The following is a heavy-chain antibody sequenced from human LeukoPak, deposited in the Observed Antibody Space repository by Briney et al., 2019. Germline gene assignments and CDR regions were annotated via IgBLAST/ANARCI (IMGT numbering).Heavy chain of an antibody. CDR3: AKAMVRGVRAFDI. V-gene: IGHV4-34*01. CDR1: GGSFSGYY. J-gene: IGHJ3*02. Sequence: SETLSLTCAVYGGSFSGYYWSWIRQPPGKGLEWIGEINHSGSTNYNPSLKSRVTISVDTSKNQFSLKLSSVTAADTAAYYCAKAMVRGVRAFDIWGQGTMVTVSS. CDR2: INHSGST. D-gene: IGHD3-10*01.